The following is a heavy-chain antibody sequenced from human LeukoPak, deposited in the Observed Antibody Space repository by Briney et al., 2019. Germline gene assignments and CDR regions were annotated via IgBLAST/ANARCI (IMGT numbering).Heavy chain of an antibody. CDR2: ISGSGDST. CDR1: GFTFSSYA. D-gene: IGHD6-13*01. Sequence: GGSLRLSCAASGFTFSSYAMSWVRQAPGKGLGWVSAISGSGDSTYYGDSVKGRFTISGDNSKNTLYLQMNSLRAEDTAVYYCAKTRPLDSSSWSHGDYWGQGTLVTVSS. J-gene: IGHJ4*02. V-gene: IGHV3-23*01. CDR3: AKTRPLDSSSWSHGDY.